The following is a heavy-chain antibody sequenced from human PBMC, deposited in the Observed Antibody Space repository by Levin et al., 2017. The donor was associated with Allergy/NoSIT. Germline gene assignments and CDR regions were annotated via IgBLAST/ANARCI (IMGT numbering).Heavy chain of an antibody. CDR2: ISSEGRKK. J-gene: IGHJ3*02. Sequence: GGSLRLSCAASGFTFSSYGMHWARQAPGKGLEWVAVISSEGRKKSYADSVKGRFTISRDNSKNTPDLQMNSQSAEDTAVYYCAKDVYGSGWYPLGNDAFEMWGQGTNVSVAS. V-gene: IGHV3-30*18. CDR1: GFTFSSYG. CDR3: AKDVYGSGWYPLGNDAFEM. D-gene: IGHD6-19*01.